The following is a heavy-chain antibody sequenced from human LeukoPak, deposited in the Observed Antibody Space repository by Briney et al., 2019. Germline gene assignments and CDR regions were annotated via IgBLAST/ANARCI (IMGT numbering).Heavy chain of an antibody. V-gene: IGHV4-39*01. D-gene: IGHD6-13*01. CDR1: GGSISSSSYY. CDR3: ARQAGKPYYFDY. Sequence: PSETLSLTCTVSGGSISSSSYYWGWIRQPPGKGLEWIGSIYHSGSTYYNPSLKSRVTISVDTSKNQFSLKLSSVTAADTAAYYCARQAGKPYYFDYWGQGTLVTVSS. J-gene: IGHJ4*02. CDR2: IYHSGST.